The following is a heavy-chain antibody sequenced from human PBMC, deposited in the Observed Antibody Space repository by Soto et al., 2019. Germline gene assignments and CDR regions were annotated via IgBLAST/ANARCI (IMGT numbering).Heavy chain of an antibody. CDR3: ARSLNYYDSSGYYPVVNYYGMDV. V-gene: IGHV5-51*01. D-gene: IGHD3-22*01. J-gene: IGHJ6*02. CDR2: IYPGDSDT. CDR1: GYSFTSYW. Sequence: GESLKISCKGSGYSFTSYWIGWVRQMPGKGLEWMGIIYPGDSDTRYSPSFQGQVTISADKSISTAYLQWSSLKASDTAMYYCARSLNYYDSSGYYPVVNYYGMDVWGQGTTVTVSS.